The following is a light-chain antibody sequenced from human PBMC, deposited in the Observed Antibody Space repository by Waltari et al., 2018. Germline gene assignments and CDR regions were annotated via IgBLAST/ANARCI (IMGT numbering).Light chain of an antibody. CDR2: GAS. CDR1: QSISRN. V-gene: IGKV3-15*01. J-gene: IGKJ2*01. CDR3: QQYNNWRT. Sequence: EILMTQSPPTLSVSPGERATLSCRASQSISRNLASYQQKPGQAPRLLIYGASTRATGIPARFSGSGSGTEFTLTISSLQSEDFAIYYCQQYNNWRTFGQGTKLEI.